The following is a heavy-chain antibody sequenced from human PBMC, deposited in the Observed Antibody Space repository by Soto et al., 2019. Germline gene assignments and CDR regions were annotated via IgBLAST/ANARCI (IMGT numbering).Heavy chain of an antibody. J-gene: IGHJ3*02. Sequence: EVQLVESGGGLVQPGGSLRLSCAASGFTVSSNYMSWVRQAPGKGLEWVSVIYSGGSTYYADSVKGRFTISRHNSKNTLYLQMNSLRAEDTAVYYCARGIVVVPAAQDAFDIWGQGTMVTVSS. CDR2: IYSGGST. CDR3: ARGIVVVPAAQDAFDI. D-gene: IGHD2-2*01. CDR1: GFTVSSNY. V-gene: IGHV3-53*04.